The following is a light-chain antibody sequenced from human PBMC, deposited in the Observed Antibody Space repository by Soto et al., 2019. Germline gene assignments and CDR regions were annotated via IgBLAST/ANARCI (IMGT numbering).Light chain of an antibody. Sequence: QSALTQPASESGSPGQSITISCIGTSSDIGDYNHVSWYQLCPGKAPKLMIFDVTNRPSGVSSRFSGSKSGDTASLTVSGLQAEDEAKYYCSSHTSSRAFVVFGGGTKLTVL. CDR3: SSHTSSRAFVV. V-gene: IGLV2-14*01. J-gene: IGLJ2*01. CDR1: SSDIGDYNH. CDR2: DVT.